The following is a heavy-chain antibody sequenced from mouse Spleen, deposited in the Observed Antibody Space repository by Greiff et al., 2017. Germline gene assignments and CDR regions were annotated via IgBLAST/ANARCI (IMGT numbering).Heavy chain of an antibody. J-gene: IGHJ1*01. V-gene: IGHV1-80*01. CDR3: ARNYRYDWYFDV. Sequence: VQLQQSGAELVKPGASVKISCKASGYAFSSYWMNWVKQRPGKGLEWIGQIYPGDGDTNYNGKFKGKATLTADKSSSTAYMQLSSLTSEDSAVYFCARNYRYDWYFDVWGAGTTVTVSS. D-gene: IGHD2-14*01. CDR2: IYPGDGDT. CDR1: GYAFSSYW.